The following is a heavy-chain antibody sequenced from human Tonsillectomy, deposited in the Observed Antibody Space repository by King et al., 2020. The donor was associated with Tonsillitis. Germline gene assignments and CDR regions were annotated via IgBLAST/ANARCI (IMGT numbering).Heavy chain of an antibody. CDR1: GFTFSSYA. CDR2: ISGSGGST. J-gene: IGHJ3*02. D-gene: IGHD6-13*01. Sequence: VQLVESGGGLVKPGGSLRLSCAASGFTFSSYAMSWVRQAPGKGLEWVSAISGSGGSTYYADSVKGRFTISRDNSKNTLFLQMNSLRAEDTAGYYCAKPQLGSSSWLPPRAFDICGQGTMVPVSS. V-gene: IGHV3-23*04. CDR3: AKPQLGSSSWLPPRAFDI.